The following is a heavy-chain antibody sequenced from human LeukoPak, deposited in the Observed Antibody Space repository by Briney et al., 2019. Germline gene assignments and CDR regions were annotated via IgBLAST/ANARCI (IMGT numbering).Heavy chain of an antibody. J-gene: IGHJ3*02. CDR2: IIPIFGTA. V-gene: IGHV1-69*13. D-gene: IGHD6-19*01. Sequence: SVKVSCKASGGTFSSYAISWVRQAPGQGLEWMGGIIPIFGTANYAQKFQGRVTITADESTSTAYMELSSLRSEDTAVYYCAKLSSRWGPPHGSSGWYTDAFDIWGQGTMVTVSS. CDR1: GGTFSSYA. CDR3: AKLSSRWGPPHGSSGWYTDAFDI.